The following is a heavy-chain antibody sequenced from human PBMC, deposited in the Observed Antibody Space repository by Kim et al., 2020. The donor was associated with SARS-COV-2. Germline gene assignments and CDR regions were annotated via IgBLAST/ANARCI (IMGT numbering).Heavy chain of an antibody. CDR3: ARWDHDVGFFDY. CDR1: GDSVSSNSVA. J-gene: IGHJ4*02. V-gene: IGHV6-1*01. CDR2: TYYRSRWFT. D-gene: IGHD1-26*01. Sequence: SQTLSLTCAISGDSVSSNSVAWSWIRQSPSRGLEWLGRTYYRSRWFTQYAPSVKSRININPDTSKSQFSLQLNSVTPEDTAMYYCARWDHDVGFFDYWGQGTPVTVSS.